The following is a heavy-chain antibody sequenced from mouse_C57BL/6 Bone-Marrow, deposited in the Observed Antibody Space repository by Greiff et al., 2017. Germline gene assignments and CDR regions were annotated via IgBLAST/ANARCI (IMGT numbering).Heavy chain of an antibody. CDR3: ARQGYYRAWFAY. Sequence: QVQLKQSGAELVKPGASVKMSCKASGYTFTSYWITWVKQRPGQGLEWIGDIYPGSGSTNYNEKFKSKATLTVDTSSSTAYMQLSSLTSEDSAVYYCARQGYYRAWFAYWGQGTLVIVSA. CDR2: IYPGSGST. V-gene: IGHV1-55*01. CDR1: GYTFTSYW. J-gene: IGHJ3*01. D-gene: IGHD2-3*01.